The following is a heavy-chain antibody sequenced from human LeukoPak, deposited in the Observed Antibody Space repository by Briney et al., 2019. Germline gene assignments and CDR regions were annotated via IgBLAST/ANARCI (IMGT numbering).Heavy chain of an antibody. CDR3: ARVPRSRYFGVDV. J-gene: IGHJ6*04. D-gene: IGHD3-9*01. CDR1: GFTFSSYS. Sequence: PGGSLRLSCAASGFTFSSYSMNWVRQAPGKGLEWVSSISSSSSYIYYADSVKGRFTISRDNAKNSLYLQMNSLRAEDTAVYYCARVPRSRYFGVDVWGKGTTVTISS. CDR2: ISSSSSYI. V-gene: IGHV3-21*01.